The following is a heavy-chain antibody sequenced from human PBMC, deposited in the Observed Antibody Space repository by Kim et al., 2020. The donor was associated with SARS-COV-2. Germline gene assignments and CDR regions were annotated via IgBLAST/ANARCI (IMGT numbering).Heavy chain of an antibody. CDR1: GGSISSSNW. D-gene: IGHD6-19*01. J-gene: IGHJ6*02. Sequence: SETLSLTCAVSGGSISSSNWARWFRRPPGTGLGWIGEIYHSGSINYTPSRKRRVTISVDKSKNQLSLQLSSVTAADTAVYYCARVNSSGWYGRNYYGMVVWGQGTPVTVSS. CDR3: ARVNSSGWYGRNYYGMVV. CDR2: IYHSGSI. V-gene: IGHV4-4*02.